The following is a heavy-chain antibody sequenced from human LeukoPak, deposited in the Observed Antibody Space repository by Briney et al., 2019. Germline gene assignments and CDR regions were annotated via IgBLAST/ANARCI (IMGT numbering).Heavy chain of an antibody. CDR1: GGSISNSGYY. CDR3: ARAVVGYSYGYFDY. J-gene: IGHJ4*02. D-gene: IGHD5-18*01. CDR2: IYYSGST. V-gene: IGHV4-39*07. Sequence: SETLSLTCTVSGGSISNSGYYWGWIRQPPGKGLEWIGNIYYSGSTYYNPSLKSRVTVSVDTSKNQFSLKLSSVTAADTAVYYCARAVVGYSYGYFDYWGQGTLVTVSS.